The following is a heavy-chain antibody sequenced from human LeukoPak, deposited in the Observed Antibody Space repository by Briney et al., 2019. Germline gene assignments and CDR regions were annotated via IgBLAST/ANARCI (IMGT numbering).Heavy chain of an antibody. D-gene: IGHD3-22*01. Sequence: SETLSLTCAVYGGSFSGYYWSWIRQPPGKGLEWIGEINHSGSTNYNPSLKSRVTISVDTSKNQFSLKLSSVTAADTAVYYCARGYSPHYYDFLDYWGQGTLVTVSS. V-gene: IGHV4-34*01. CDR1: GGSFSGYY. J-gene: IGHJ4*02. CDR2: INHSGST. CDR3: ARGYSPHYYDFLDY.